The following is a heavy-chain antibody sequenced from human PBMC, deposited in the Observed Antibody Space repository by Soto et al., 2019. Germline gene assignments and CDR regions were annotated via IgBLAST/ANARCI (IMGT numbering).Heavy chain of an antibody. CDR3: AKQDMATIRNAFFM. V-gene: IGHV5-10-1*01. CDR2: IDPSDSYT. J-gene: IGHJ3*02. CDR1: GYNFTNYW. Sequence: GESLKISCKGSGYNFTNYWINWMSQMPEQGLEWMGKIDPSDSYTIYSPSFQGNVTISADKSITTAYLQWSRMKASDTAMYYCAKQDMATIRNAFFMWGQGTMITV. D-gene: IGHD5-12*01.